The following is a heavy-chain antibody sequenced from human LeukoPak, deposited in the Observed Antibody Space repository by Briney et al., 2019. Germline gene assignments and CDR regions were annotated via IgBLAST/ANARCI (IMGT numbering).Heavy chain of an antibody. CDR3: AREGGFYPPLDY. D-gene: IGHD3-3*01. CDR2: VHLDGRT. CDR1: GGSITTTNW. Sequence: KPSGTVSLTCGVSGGSITTTNWWTWVRQPPGKGLEWIGEVHLDGRTNYNPSLERRLTISVDLSENHISLRLTSVTAADTAVYYCAREGGFYPPLDYSGQATLVTVSS. V-gene: IGHV4-4*02. J-gene: IGHJ4*02.